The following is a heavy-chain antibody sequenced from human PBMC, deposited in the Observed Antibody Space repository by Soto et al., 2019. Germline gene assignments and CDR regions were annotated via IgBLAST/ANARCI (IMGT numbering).Heavy chain of an antibody. Sequence: SETLSLTCTVSGGSISSYYWSWIRQPAGKGLEWIGRIYASGSTNYNPSLKSRVTMSVDTSKNQFSLKLSPVTAADTAVYYCARLGIAAAPGDYYYYGMDVWGQGTTVTVSS. D-gene: IGHD6-13*01. CDR1: GGSISSYY. CDR3: ARLGIAAAPGDYYYYGMDV. J-gene: IGHJ6*02. V-gene: IGHV4-4*07. CDR2: IYASGST.